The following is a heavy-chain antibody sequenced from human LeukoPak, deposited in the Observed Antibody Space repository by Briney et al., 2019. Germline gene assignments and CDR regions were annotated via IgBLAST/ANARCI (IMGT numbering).Heavy chain of an antibody. V-gene: IGHV1-2*02. CDR2: INPDSGGT. D-gene: IGHD3-16*01. CDR3: ARDWGSIKVITDY. CDR1: GYTFTGYY. J-gene: IGHJ4*02. Sequence: ASVKVSCKASGYTFTGYYIHWVRQAPGQGLEWMGWINPDSGGTNFAQKFQGRFTMTRDTSISTAYMELSRLTSDDTAVYYCARDWGSIKVITDYWGQGTLVTVSS.